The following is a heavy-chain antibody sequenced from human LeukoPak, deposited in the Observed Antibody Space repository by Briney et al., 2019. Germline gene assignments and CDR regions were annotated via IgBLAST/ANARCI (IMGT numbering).Heavy chain of an antibody. CDR2: IKQDGSEK. V-gene: IGHV3-7*01. D-gene: IGHD3-22*01. CDR3: ARLTMIVVVIRGDAFDI. Sequence: PGGSLRLSCAASGFTFSSYWMSWVRQAPGKGLEWVANIKQDGSEKYYVDSVKGRFTISRDNAKNSLYLQMNSLRAKDTAVYYCARLTMIVVVIRGDAFDIWGQGTMVTVSS. J-gene: IGHJ3*02. CDR1: GFTFSSYW.